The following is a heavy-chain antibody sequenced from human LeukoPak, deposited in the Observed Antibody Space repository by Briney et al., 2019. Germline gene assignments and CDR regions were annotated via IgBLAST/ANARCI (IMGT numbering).Heavy chain of an antibody. V-gene: IGHV3-23*01. CDR3: ANDVGARGWPHY. CDR1: GFTFSSYA. CDR2: ISGSGGST. Sequence: PGGSLRLSCAASGFTFSSYAMSWVRQAPGKGLEWVSAISGSGGSTYYADSVKGRFTISRDNSKNTLYLQMNSLRAEDTAVYYCANDVGARGWPHYWGQGTLVTVSS. D-gene: IGHD6-19*01. J-gene: IGHJ4*02.